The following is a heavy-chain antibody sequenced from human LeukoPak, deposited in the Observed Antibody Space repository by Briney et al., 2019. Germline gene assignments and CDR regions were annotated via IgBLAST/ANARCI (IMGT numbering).Heavy chain of an antibody. D-gene: IGHD5-24*01. Sequence: GGSLRLSCAASGFTFSTYAMHWVRQAPGKGLEWVAVISNDGSDKYYADSVKGRFTISRDNSKNTVYLQTNSLRVEDTALYYCARGRQRWLQSDAFDIWGLGTTVTVSS. V-gene: IGHV3-30-3*01. CDR1: GFTFSTYA. J-gene: IGHJ3*02. CDR2: ISNDGSDK. CDR3: ARGRQRWLQSDAFDI.